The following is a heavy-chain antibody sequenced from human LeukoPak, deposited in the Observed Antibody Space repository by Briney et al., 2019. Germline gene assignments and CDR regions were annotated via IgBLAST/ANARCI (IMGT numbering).Heavy chain of an antibody. D-gene: IGHD5-12*01. CDR2: IIPIFGTA. J-gene: IGHJ5*02. V-gene: IGHV1-69*13. CDR3: ARTTDQYRENWFDP. CDR1: GGTFSSYA. Sequence: SVNVSCKASGGTFSSYAISWVRQAPGQGLEWMGGIIPIFGTANYAQKFQGRATITADESTSTAYMELSSLRSEDTAVYYCARTTDQYRENWFDPWGQGTLVTVSS.